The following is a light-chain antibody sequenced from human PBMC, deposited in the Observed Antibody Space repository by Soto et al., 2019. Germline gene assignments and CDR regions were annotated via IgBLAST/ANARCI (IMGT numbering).Light chain of an antibody. V-gene: IGKV1-27*01. J-gene: IGKJ3*01. CDR2: AAS. CDR1: QGIRNY. CDR3: QKYSSVPV. Sequence: DIQMTQXPXSLSASVGDRVTITCRASQGIRNYVAWYQQIPGKAPKLLIYAASTLQSGVPSRFSGSGSGTDFTLTINGLQPEDVATYSCQKYSSVPVFGPGTKVEIK.